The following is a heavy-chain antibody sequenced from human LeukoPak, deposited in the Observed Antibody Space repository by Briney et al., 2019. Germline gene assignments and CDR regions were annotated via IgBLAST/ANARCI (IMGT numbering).Heavy chain of an antibody. D-gene: IGHD6-19*01. V-gene: IGHV4-39*01. CDR2: IYYSGST. J-gene: IGHJ4*02. CDR1: GGSISSSSYY. Sequence: SETLSLTCTVSGGSISSSSYYWGWIRQPPGKGLEWIGSIYYSGSTYYNPSLKSRVTISVDTSKNQFSLKPSSVTAADTAVYYCARSLGIAVAGFDYWGQGTLVTVSS. CDR3: ARSLGIAVAGFDY.